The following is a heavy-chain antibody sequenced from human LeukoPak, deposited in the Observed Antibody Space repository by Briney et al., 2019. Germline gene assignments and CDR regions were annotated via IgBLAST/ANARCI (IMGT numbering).Heavy chain of an antibody. V-gene: IGHV3-7*04. CDR1: GFTFSTYW. D-gene: IGHD3-10*01. CDR3: ARDQLVVRGVIGY. Sequence: PGESLRLSCAASGFTFSTYWMSWVRQAPGKGLEWVAHINQDGSEMYYVDSVKGRFTISRDNAQNSLYLQMNSLRAEDTAVYYCARDQLVVRGVIGYWGQGTLVTVSS. CDR2: INQDGSEM. J-gene: IGHJ4*02.